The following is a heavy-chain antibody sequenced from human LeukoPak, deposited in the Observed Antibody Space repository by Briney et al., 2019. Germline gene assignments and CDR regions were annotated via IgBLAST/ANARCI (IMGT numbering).Heavy chain of an antibody. CDR3: AGTRGYSYGIQDY. CDR1: GGSFSGYY. Sequence: SETLSLTCAVYGGSFSGYYWSWIRRPPGKGLEWIGEINHSGSTNYNPSLKSRVTISVDTSKNQFSLKLSSVTAADTAVYYCAGTRGYSYGIQDYWGQGTLVTVSS. CDR2: INHSGST. J-gene: IGHJ4*02. V-gene: IGHV4-34*01. D-gene: IGHD5-18*01.